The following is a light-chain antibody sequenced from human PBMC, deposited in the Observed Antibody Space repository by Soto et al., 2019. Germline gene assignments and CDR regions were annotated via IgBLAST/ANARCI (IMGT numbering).Light chain of an antibody. V-gene: IGLV1-47*01. Sequence: QPVLTQPPSASGTPGQRVTISCSGSSSNIGSNYVYWYQQLPGTAPKLLIYRNNQRPSGVPDRFSGSKSGTSASLAISGLRSEDEADYDCAAWDDSLSVVFGGGTKLTVL. CDR3: AAWDDSLSVV. CDR1: SSNIGSNY. CDR2: RNN. J-gene: IGLJ2*01.